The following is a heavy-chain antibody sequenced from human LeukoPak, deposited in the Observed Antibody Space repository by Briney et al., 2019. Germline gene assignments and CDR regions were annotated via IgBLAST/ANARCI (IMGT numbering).Heavy chain of an antibody. J-gene: IGHJ4*02. V-gene: IGHV4-31*03. D-gene: IGHD4-11*01. CDR3: ARVGLQEAYYFGY. CDR1: GGSISSGGYY. CDR2: IYYSGST. Sequence: PSETLSLTCTVSGGSISSGGYYWSWIRQHPGKGLEWIGYIYYSGSTYYNPSLKSRVTISVDTSKNQFSLKLSSVTAADTAVYYCARVGLQEAYYFGYWGQGTLVTVSS.